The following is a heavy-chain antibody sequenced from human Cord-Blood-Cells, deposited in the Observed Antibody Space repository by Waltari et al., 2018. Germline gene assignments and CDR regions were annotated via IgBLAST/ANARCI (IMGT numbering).Heavy chain of an antibody. Sequence: QVQLVESGGGVVQPGRSLRLSCAASGFTFSSYAMHWVRQAPGKGLEWVEVRSYDGSNKYYADSVKGRFTISRDNSKNTLYLQMNSLRAEDTAVYYCAREEKRAYDSSGYYYWGQGTLVTVSS. CDR1: GFTFSSYA. D-gene: IGHD3-22*01. V-gene: IGHV3-30*04. CDR3: AREEKRAYDSSGYYY. CDR2: RSYDGSNK. J-gene: IGHJ4*02.